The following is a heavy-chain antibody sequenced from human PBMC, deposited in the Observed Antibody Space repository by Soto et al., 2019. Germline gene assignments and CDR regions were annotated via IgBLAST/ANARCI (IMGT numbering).Heavy chain of an antibody. D-gene: IGHD3-3*01. V-gene: IGHV3-30*03. J-gene: IGHJ4*02. CDR3: SRIGTIFGVAMDLAKFDY. CDR1: GFTFSSYG. CDR2: ISYDGSNK. Sequence: PGGSLRLSCAASGFTFSSYGMHWVRQAPGRGLEWVAVISYDGSNKYYADSVKGRFTISRDNSKNTLYLQMNSLRDEDTALYYCSRIGTIFGVAMDLAKFDYWGQGTLVTVSS.